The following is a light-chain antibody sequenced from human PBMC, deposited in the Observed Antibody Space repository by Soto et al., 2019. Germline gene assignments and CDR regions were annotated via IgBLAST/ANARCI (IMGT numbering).Light chain of an antibody. CDR2: EVN. CDR3: AAWDDSLNAYV. CDR1: SSDIGAYDY. V-gene: IGLV2-14*01. J-gene: IGLJ1*01. Sequence: QSVLTQPASLSGSPGQSITISCTGTSSDIGAYDYVSWFQQHPGKAPKLMISEVNNRPSGVSNRFSGSKSGNTAYLTISDLQSDDEADYYCAAWDDSLNAYVFGPGTKVTVL.